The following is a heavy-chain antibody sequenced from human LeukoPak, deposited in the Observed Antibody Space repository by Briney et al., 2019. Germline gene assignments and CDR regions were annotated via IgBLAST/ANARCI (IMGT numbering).Heavy chain of an antibody. J-gene: IGHJ6*02. D-gene: IGHD7-27*01. CDR2: IYPGDSDT. V-gene: IGHV5-51*01. CDR3: ASSNWGSGYYYYGMDV. Sequence: GESLKISCQGSGYSFNNYWIGWVRQMPGKGLEWMGIIYPGDSDTRYSPSFQGQVTISADKSISTAYLQWSSLKASDTAMYYCASSNWGSGYYYYGMDVWGQGTTVTVSS. CDR1: GYSFNNYW.